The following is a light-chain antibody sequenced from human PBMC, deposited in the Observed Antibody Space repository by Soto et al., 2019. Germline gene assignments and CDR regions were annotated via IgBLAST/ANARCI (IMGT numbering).Light chain of an antibody. CDR2: KAS. J-gene: IGKJ2*01. CDR3: QQYIRYSPYT. CDR1: QTISSS. Sequence: DIQLTQFPSTLSASIGDRVTITCRASQTISSSLAWYQQKPGKAPKLLIYKASNLETGVPSRFSGSGSGTEFALTISSLQPDDFATYYCQQYIRYSPYTFGQGTRLDIK. V-gene: IGKV1-5*03.